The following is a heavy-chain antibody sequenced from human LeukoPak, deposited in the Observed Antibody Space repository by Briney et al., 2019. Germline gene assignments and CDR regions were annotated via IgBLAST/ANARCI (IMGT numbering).Heavy chain of an antibody. J-gene: IGHJ4*02. D-gene: IGHD5-12*01. V-gene: IGHV3-23*01. Sequence: GWSLSLSCAASGFTFSSYAMSWVRQAPGKGLEWVSSISNSGGRTSYTDSVKGRFTISRDNSKITLYLQMNSLRAEDTAVYYCAKSYNGYESKPDYWGQGTLVTVSS. CDR1: GFTFSSYA. CDR2: ISNSGGRT. CDR3: AKSYNGYESKPDY.